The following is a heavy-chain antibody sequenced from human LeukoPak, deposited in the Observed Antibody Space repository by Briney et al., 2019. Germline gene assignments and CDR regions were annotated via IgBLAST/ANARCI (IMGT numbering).Heavy chain of an antibody. CDR2: INHSGST. Sequence: SETLSLTCAVYGGSFSGYYWSWIRQPPGKGLEWIGEINHSGSTNYNPSLKSRVTISVDTSKNQFSLKLSSVTAADTAVYYCARGRRRASTYYYGSGSYYRLSEFDYWGQGTLVTVSS. D-gene: IGHD3-10*01. V-gene: IGHV4-34*01. CDR1: GGSFSGYY. CDR3: ARGRRRASTYYYGSGSYYRLSEFDY. J-gene: IGHJ4*02.